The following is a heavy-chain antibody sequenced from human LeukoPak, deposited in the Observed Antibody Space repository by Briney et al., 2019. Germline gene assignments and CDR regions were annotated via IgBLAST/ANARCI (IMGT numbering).Heavy chain of an antibody. D-gene: IGHD3-10*01. CDR1: GYTFTGKS. CDR3: ARELPFDY. CDR2: INPNSGAT. J-gene: IGHJ4*02. V-gene: IGHV1-2*06. Sequence: GASVKVSXKASGYTFTGKSVHWMRQAHGQGLEWMGRINPNSGATDYGQKFQGRVTMTRDTSISTVYMELNRLRSDDTAVYYCARELPFDYWGQGTLVTVSS.